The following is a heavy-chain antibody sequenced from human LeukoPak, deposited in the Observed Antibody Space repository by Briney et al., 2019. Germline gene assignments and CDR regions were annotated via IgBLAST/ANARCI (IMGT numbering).Heavy chain of an antibody. CDR3: ARDRDYGDYVHDAFDI. Sequence: ASVKVSCKASGYTFTSYGISWVRQAPGQGLEWMGWISAYNGNTNYAQKLQGRVTMTTDTSTSTAYMELRSLRSDDTAVYYCARDRDYGDYVHDAFDIWGQGTMVTVSS. D-gene: IGHD4-17*01. V-gene: IGHV1-18*01. CDR2: ISAYNGNT. J-gene: IGHJ3*02. CDR1: GYTFTSYG.